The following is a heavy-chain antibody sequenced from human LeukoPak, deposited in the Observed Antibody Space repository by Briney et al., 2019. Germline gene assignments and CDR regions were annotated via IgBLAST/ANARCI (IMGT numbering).Heavy chain of an antibody. D-gene: IGHD6-19*01. Sequence: ASVKVSCKASGYTFTGYYMHWVRQATGQGLEWMGWMNPNSGNTGYAQKFQGRVTMTRNTSISTAYMELSSLRSEDTAVYYCARGGSRQWLVQGFDYWGQGTLATVSS. CDR2: MNPNSGNT. CDR3: ARGGSRQWLVQGFDY. V-gene: IGHV1-8*02. CDR1: GYTFTGYY. J-gene: IGHJ4*02.